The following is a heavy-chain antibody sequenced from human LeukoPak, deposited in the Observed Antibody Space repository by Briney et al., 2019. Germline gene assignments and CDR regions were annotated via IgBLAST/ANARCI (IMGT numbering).Heavy chain of an antibody. D-gene: IGHD2-21*02. CDR1: GGSISSYY. Sequence: PSETLSLTCTVSGGSISSYYWSWVRQPPGKGLEWMGYIYYSGSTNYNPSLKSRVTISVDTSKNQFSLNLSSVTAADTAVYYCARRTYCGGDCYSFDYWGQGMLVTVSS. CDR2: IYYSGST. V-gene: IGHV4-59*08. CDR3: ARRTYCGGDCYSFDY. J-gene: IGHJ4*02.